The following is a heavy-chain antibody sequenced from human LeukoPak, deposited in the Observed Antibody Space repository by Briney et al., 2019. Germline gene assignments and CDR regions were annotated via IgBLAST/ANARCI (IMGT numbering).Heavy chain of an antibody. CDR3: ARVVRGSQFDY. Sequence: SETLSLTCAVSGYSITSDYYWGWIRQAPGKGLEWVGSISDGGNSYYNSSLESRDTRSRDTCKNQFSLKLTSVTASDTAVYYCARVVRGSQFDYWGQGTLVTVSS. D-gene: IGHD3-16*01. J-gene: IGHJ4*02. CDR2: ISDGGNS. CDR1: GYSITSDYY. V-gene: IGHV4-38-2*01.